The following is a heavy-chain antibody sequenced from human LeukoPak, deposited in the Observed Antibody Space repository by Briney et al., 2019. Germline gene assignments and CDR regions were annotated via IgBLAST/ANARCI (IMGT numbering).Heavy chain of an antibody. D-gene: IGHD6-19*01. V-gene: IGHV3-11*04. CDR1: GFTFSDYY. J-gene: IGHJ5*02. Sequence: GGSLRLSCAASGFTFSDYYMSWIRQAPGKGLEWVSYISSSGSTIYYADSMKGRFTISRDNAKNSLYLQMNSLRAEDTAVYYCASRQAGYGSDWGLDPWGQGTLVTVSS. CDR2: ISSSGSTI. CDR3: ASRQAGYGSDWGLDP.